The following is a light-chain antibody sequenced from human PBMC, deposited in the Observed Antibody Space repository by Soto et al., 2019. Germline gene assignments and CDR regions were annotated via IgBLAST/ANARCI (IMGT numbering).Light chain of an antibody. V-gene: IGKV3-20*01. Sequence: EIVLTQSPGTLSLSPGERATLSCRASQSVSSSYLAWYQQKPGQAPRLLIYGASSRATGIPDRFSGGGSGTDFTLTISSREPEDFAVYYCQQYGTSPFTFGPGTKVDIK. CDR3: QQYGTSPFT. CDR2: GAS. CDR1: QSVSSSY. J-gene: IGKJ3*01.